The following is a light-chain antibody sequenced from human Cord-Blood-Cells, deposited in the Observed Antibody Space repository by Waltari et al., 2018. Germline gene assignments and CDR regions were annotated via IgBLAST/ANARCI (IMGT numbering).Light chain of an antibody. CDR2: EGS. CDR3: CSYAVSSTWV. Sequence: QSALNQPASVSGSTGQSITISCTGTSSDVGRYHLISWYQQHPGKAPKLIIYEGSKRPSGVSNRFSGSKSGNTASRTISGLQAEDEADYYCCSYAVSSTWVFGGGTKLTVL. V-gene: IGLV2-23*01. CDR1: SSDVGRYHL. J-gene: IGLJ3*02.